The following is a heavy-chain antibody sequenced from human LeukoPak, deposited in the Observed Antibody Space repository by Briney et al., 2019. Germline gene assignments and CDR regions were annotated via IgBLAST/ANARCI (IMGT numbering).Heavy chain of an antibody. CDR1: GGSISSYY. D-gene: IGHD6-13*01. CDR3: ARDRAAGFYYYYGMDV. V-gene: IGHV4-59*01. Sequence: PSETLSLTCTVSGGSISSYYWSWIRQPPGKGLEWIGYIYYSGSTNYNPSLKSRVTISVDTSKNQFSLKLSSVTAADTAVYYCARDRAAGFYYYYGMDVWGKGTMVTVSS. CDR2: IYYSGST. J-gene: IGHJ6*04.